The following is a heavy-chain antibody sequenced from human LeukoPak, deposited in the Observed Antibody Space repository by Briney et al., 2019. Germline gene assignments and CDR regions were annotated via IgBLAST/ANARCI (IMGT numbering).Heavy chain of an antibody. J-gene: IGHJ3*02. CDR1: GFTFSNYA. CDR3: ARGPNSGDYYSDAFDI. V-gene: IGHV3-23*01. D-gene: IGHD3-22*01. Sequence: SGGSLRLSCAASGFTFSNYAMSWVRQAPGKGLEWVSAISGSGGNTYYADSVKGRFTISRDNSKNALYLQMNSLRVEDTAVYFCARGPNSGDYYSDAFDIWGQGTMVTVSS. CDR2: ISGSGGNT.